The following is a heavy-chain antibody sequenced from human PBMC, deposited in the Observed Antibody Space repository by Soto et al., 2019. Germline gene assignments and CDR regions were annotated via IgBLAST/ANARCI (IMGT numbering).Heavy chain of an antibody. CDR2: FYHSGNS. Sequence: GPGPYPTSETLSLTCSVSGGSIRSYYWSWIRQSPEKGLEWIGYFYHSGNSNYNPSLKSRVTISVDMSKNLLSLSLRSVTAADTAVYFCARISSVDPYGYVNGGLDVWGQGTTVTVS. CDR1: GGSIRSYY. V-gene: IGHV4-59*01. D-gene: IGHD5-18*01. CDR3: ARISSVDPYGYVNGGLDV. J-gene: IGHJ6*02.